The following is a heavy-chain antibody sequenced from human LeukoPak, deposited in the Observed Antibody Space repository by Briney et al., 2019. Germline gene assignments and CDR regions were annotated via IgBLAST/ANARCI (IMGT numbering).Heavy chain of an antibody. CDR3: ASMGPGTDGDYDAFDI. V-gene: IGHV1-18*01. J-gene: IGHJ3*02. Sequence: ASVKVSCKTSGGTFSSYAISWVRQAPGQGLEWMGWISAYNGNTNYAQKLQGRVTMTTDTSTSTAYMELRSLRSDDTAVYYCASMGPGTDGDYDAFDIWGQGTMVTVSS. CDR2: ISAYNGNT. D-gene: IGHD4-17*01. CDR1: GGTFSSYA.